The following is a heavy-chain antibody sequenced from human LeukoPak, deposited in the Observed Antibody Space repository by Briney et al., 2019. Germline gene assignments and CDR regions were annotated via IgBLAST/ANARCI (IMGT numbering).Heavy chain of an antibody. CDR1: GYTFTSYD. D-gene: IGHD2-15*01. J-gene: IGHJ6*02. CDR3: ARGTVVVVAAAREPNYYYYGMDV. CDR2: MNPNSGNT. Sequence: ASVKVSCKASGYTFTSYDINWVRQATGQGLEWMGWMNPNSGNTGYAQKFQGRVTMTRNTSISTAYMELSSLRSEDTAAYYCARGTVVVVAAAREPNYYYYGMDVWGQGTTVTVSS. V-gene: IGHV1-8*01.